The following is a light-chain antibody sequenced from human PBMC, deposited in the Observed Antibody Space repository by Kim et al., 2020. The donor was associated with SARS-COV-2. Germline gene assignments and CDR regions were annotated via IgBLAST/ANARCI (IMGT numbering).Light chain of an antibody. J-gene: IGKJ2*01. V-gene: IGKV3-15*01. CDR1: QHVGRN. CDR3: QQYNNWQT. Sequence: PGDSATLSCRANQHVGRNLAWYQQKPGRPPRLLIFRSSTRATGVPPRFSGLGSGTEFTLTISSLQSEDFAVYYCQQYNNWQTFGQGTKLEI. CDR2: RSS.